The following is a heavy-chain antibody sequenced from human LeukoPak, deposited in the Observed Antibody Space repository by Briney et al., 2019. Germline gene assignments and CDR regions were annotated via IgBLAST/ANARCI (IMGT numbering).Heavy chain of an antibody. V-gene: IGHV3-33*01. J-gene: IGHJ4*02. Sequence: PGRSLRLSCAASRFTFSSYGMHWVRQAPGKGLEWVAVIWYDGSNKYYADSVKGRFTISRDNSKNTLYLQMNSLRAEDTAVYYCVIAAAEVDYWGQGTLVTVSS. CDR2: IWYDGSNK. D-gene: IGHD6-13*01. CDR1: RFTFSSYG. CDR3: VIAAAEVDY.